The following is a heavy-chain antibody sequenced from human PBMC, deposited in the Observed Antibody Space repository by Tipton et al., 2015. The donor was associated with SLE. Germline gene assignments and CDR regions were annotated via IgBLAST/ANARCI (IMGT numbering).Heavy chain of an antibody. CDR1: GGSIRSDSYY. CDR3: ARGRIAVAGNHFDY. Sequence: TLSLTCTVSGGSIRSDSYYWSWIRQPAGKGLEWIGRIYTSGSTNYNPSLKSRVTISVDTSKNQFSLKLSSVTAADTAVYYCARGRIAVAGNHFDYWGQGTLVTVSS. V-gene: IGHV4-61*02. D-gene: IGHD6-19*01. CDR2: IYTSGST. J-gene: IGHJ4*02.